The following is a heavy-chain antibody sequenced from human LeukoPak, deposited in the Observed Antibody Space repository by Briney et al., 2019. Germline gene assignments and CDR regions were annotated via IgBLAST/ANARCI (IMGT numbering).Heavy chain of an antibody. J-gene: IGHJ6*04. CDR3: ASPQEYTPYYYYGMDV. Sequence: ASVKVSCEASGGTFSSYAISWVRQAPGQGLGWMGGIIPIFGTANYAQKFQGRVTITADESTSTAYMELSSLRSEDTAVYYCASPQEYTPYYYYGMDVWGKGTTVTVSS. V-gene: IGHV1-69*01. CDR2: IIPIFGTA. CDR1: GGTFSSYA. D-gene: IGHD1-1*01.